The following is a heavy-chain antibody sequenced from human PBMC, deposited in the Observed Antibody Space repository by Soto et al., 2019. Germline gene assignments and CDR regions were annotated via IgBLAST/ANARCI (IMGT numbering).Heavy chain of an antibody. Sequence: GGSLRLSCAASGFTFSNAWMSWVRQAPGKGLEWVGRIKSKTDGGTTDYAATVKGRFTISRDDSKNTLYLQMNSLKTEDTAVYYCTTGVACSSTSCYVSFDYWGQGTLVTVSS. CDR1: GFTFSNAW. CDR3: TTGVACSSTSCYVSFDY. CDR2: IKSKTDGGTT. D-gene: IGHD2-2*01. V-gene: IGHV3-15*01. J-gene: IGHJ4*02.